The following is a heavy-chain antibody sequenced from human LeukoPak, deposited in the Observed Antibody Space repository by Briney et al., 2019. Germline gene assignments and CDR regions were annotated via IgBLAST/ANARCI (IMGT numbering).Heavy chain of an antibody. D-gene: IGHD2-21*01. CDR2: IKSNNDGGTT. J-gene: IGHJ4*02. V-gene: IGHV3-15*01. CDR1: GFIFNKAW. Sequence: GGSLRLSCAASGFIFNKAWMNWVRQAPGKGPEWVGRIKSNNDGGTTDYASPVEDRFIISRDDSKNTIYLQMDRLIIDDTAIYYCTPVMVEDRGFWGQGTLVTVSS. CDR3: TPVMVEDRGF.